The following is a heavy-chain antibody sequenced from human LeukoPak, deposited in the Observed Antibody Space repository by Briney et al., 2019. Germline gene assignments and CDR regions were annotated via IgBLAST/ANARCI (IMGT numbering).Heavy chain of an antibody. CDR1: GYTFTSYD. V-gene: IGHV1-8*01. D-gene: IGHD6-6*01. CDR3: ARGNADSSSSAWFDP. CDR2: MNPNSGNT. J-gene: IGHJ5*02. Sequence: ASVKVSCKASGYTFTSYDINWVRQATGQGLEWMGWMNPNSGNTGYVQKFQGRVTMTRNTSISTAYMELSSLRSEDMAVYYCARGNADSSSSAWFDPWGQGTLVTVSS.